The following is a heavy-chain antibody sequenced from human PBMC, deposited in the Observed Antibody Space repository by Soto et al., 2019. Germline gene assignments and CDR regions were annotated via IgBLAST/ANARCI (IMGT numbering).Heavy chain of an antibody. CDR1: GESFIGYY. Sequence: TSETLSLTCAVYGESFIGYYWTWIRQPPGKGLEWIGEINHRGSTNYNPSLKSRVSISIDTSKNQFSLKLTSVTAAGTSVYYCARTDIVTTIWFDTWGQGTLVT. J-gene: IGHJ5*02. V-gene: IGHV4-34*01. D-gene: IGHD5-12*01. CDR2: INHRGST. CDR3: ARTDIVTTIWFDT.